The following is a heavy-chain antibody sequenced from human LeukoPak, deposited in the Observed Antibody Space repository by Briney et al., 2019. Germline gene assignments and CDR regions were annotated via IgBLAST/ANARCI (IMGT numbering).Heavy chain of an antibody. CDR1: GGSISGNH. V-gene: IGHV4-59*01. D-gene: IGHD1-26*01. CDR3: ARDQRTVGYYGMDV. J-gene: IGHJ6*02. Sequence: SETLSLTCTVSGGSISGNHWSWVRRPPGKGLEWIWYIYYSGSTNYNPSLKSRVTISVDTSKNQFSLKLRSVTAADTAVYYCARDQRTVGYYGMDVWGRGTTVTVSS. CDR2: IYYSGST.